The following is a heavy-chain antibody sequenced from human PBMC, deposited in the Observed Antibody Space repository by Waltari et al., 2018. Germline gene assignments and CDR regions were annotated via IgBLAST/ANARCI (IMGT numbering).Heavy chain of an antibody. V-gene: IGHV4-38-2*01. J-gene: IGHJ6*03. Sequence: QVQLQESGPGLVKPSETLSLTCAVSGYSISSGYYWGWIRQPPGKGLEWIGSIYHSGSPYYNPSLKSRVTISVDTSKNQFSLKLSSVTAADTAGYYCARAGGTGPEDGDPLWYYYYYMDVWGKGTTVTVSS. D-gene: IGHD4-17*01. CDR3: ARAGGTGPEDGDPLWYYYYYMDV. CDR1: GYSISSGYY. CDR2: IYHSGSP.